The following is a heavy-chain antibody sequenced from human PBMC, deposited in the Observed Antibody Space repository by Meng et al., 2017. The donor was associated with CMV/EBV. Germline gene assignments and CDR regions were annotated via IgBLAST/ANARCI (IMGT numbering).Heavy chain of an antibody. CDR3: ARGTTRVLPWYFDL. V-gene: IGHV1-18*01. Sequence: SGYTFTSYGLSWVRQAPGQGLEWMGWISAYNGNTNYAQKLQGRVTMTTDTSTSTAYMELRSLRPDDTAVYYCARGTTRVLPWYFDLWGRGTLVTVSS. J-gene: IGHJ2*01. CDR1: GYTFTSYG. D-gene: IGHD4-17*01. CDR2: ISAYNGNT.